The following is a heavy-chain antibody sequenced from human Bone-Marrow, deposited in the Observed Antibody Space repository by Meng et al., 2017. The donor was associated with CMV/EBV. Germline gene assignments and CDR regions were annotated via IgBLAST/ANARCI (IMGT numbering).Heavy chain of an antibody. CDR2: INHSGST. CDR1: GGSFSGYY. V-gene: IGHV4-34*01. J-gene: IGHJ6*02. Sequence: SETLSLTCAVYGGSFSGYYWSWIRQPPGKGLEWIGEINHSGSTNYNPSLKSRVTISVDTSKNQFSLKLSSVTAADTAVYYCARGEDWFGELNGMDVWGQGTTVTVSS. CDR3: ARGEDWFGELNGMDV. D-gene: IGHD3-10*01.